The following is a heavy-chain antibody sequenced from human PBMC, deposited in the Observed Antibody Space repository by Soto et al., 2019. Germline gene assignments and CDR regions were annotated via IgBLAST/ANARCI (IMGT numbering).Heavy chain of an antibody. CDR3: ARDMHAGFTHYFEP. D-gene: IGHD1-26*01. CDR1: GGSVTSHH. CDR2: MSYTGNT. V-gene: IGHV4-59*02. J-gene: IGHJ5*02. Sequence: SETLSLTCFVSGGSVTSHHWRWIRQFPGQGLEWIAYMSYTGNTNYNPSLQSRVTISLDTSKNQLSLKLTSMTAADTAVYYCARDMHAGFTHYFEPLAQGTMVTVSS.